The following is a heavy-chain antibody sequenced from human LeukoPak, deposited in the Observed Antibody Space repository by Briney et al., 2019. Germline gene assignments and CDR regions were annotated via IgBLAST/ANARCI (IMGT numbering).Heavy chain of an antibody. CDR2: INPNSGGT. D-gene: IGHD3-22*01. J-gene: IGHJ4*02. Sequence: ASVKVCCKASGYTFTGYYMHWVRQAPGQGLEWMGRINPNSGGTNYAQKFQGRVTMTRDTSISTAYMELSRLRSDDTAVYYCATTSGYYYYYFDSWGQGTLVTVSS. CDR3: ATTSGYYYYYFDS. CDR1: GYTFTGYY. V-gene: IGHV1-2*06.